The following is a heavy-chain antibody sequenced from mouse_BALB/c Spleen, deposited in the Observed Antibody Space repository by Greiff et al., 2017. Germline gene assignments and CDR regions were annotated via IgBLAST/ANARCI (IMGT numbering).Heavy chain of an antibody. CDR2: IYPGSGST. CDR3: TREGYDPFAY. V-gene: IGHV1S22*01. D-gene: IGHD2-14*01. J-gene: IGHJ3*01. Sequence: LQQPGSELVRPGASVKLSCKASGYTFTSYWMHWVKQRPGQGLEWIGNIYPGSGSTNYDEKFKSKATLTVDTSSSTAYIQLSSLTSEDSAVYYCTREGYDPFAYWGQGTLVTVSA. CDR1: GYTFTSYW.